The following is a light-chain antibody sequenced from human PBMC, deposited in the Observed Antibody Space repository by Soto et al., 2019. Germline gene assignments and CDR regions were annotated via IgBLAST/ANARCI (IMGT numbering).Light chain of an antibody. CDR1: QGISTY. J-gene: IGKJ1*01. CDR3: QNYNGAPWT. Sequence: DIQMTQSPSSLSASVGDRVTITWRASQGISTYLVWYQQKPGTVPKLLVFAASTLQSGVPSRFRYRGSGTDLTLTIISLQPEDVATYYCQNYNGAPWTFGQGTKVEIK. CDR2: AAS. V-gene: IGKV1-27*01.